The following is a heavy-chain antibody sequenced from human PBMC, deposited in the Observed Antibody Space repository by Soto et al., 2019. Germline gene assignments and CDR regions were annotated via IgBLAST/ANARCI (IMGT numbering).Heavy chain of an antibody. V-gene: IGHV1-2*04. CDR2: INPNSGGT. CDR3: AREYGMDV. J-gene: IGHJ6*02. CDR1: GYTFTGYY. Sequence: GASVKVSCKASGYTFTGYYMHWVRQAPGQGLEWMGWINPNSGGTNYAQKFQGWVTMTTDTSTSTAFMELRSLTGDDTAVYYCAREYGMDVWGQGTTVTVSS.